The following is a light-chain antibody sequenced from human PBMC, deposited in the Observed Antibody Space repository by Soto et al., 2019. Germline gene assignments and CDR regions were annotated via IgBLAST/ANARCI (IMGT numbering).Light chain of an antibody. V-gene: IGLV2-14*01. J-gene: IGLJ3*02. CDR2: EVR. CDR3: SAYTARSTLV. Sequence: QSALTQPASVSGSAGQSITISCSGTMRDVGAYNLVSWYQQHPGTAPKLIIYEVRNRPSGISSRFSGSRSGNTASLTISGPKPEDEGYYYCSAYTARSTLVFGGGTKLTVL. CDR1: MRDVGAYNL.